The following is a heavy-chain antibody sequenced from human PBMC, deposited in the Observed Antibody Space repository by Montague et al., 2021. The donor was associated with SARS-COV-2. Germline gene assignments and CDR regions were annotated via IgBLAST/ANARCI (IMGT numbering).Heavy chain of an antibody. D-gene: IGHD3-22*01. CDR2: IYYSGST. CDR1: GGSISSSSYY. CDR3: AREGGWLSRGSYYFDY. V-gene: IGHV4-39*07. J-gene: IGHJ4*02. Sequence: SETLSLTCTVSGGSISSSSYYWGWIRQPPGKGLGWIGGIYYSGSTYYNPSLKSRVTISVDTSKNQFSLKLSSVTAADTAVYYCAREGGWLSRGSYYFDYWGQGTLVTVSS.